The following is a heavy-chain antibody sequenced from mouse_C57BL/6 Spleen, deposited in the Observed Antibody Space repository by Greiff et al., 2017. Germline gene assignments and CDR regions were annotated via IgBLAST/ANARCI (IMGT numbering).Heavy chain of an antibody. J-gene: IGHJ3*01. V-gene: IGHV1-55*01. CDR3: ARSYYYGSSAWFAY. D-gene: IGHD1-1*01. CDR2: IYPGSGST. Sequence: VQVVESGAELVKPGASVKMSCKASGYTFTSYWITWVKQRPGQGLEWIGDIYPGSGSTNYNEKFKSKATLTVDTSSSTAYMQLSSLTSEDSAVYYCARSYYYGSSAWFAYWGQGTLVTVSA. CDR1: GYTFTSYW.